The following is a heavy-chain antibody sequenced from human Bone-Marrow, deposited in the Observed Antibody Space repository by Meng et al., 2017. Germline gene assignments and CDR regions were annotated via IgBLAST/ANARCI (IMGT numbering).Heavy chain of an antibody. CDR2: NNPNSGGT. J-gene: IGHJ4*02. V-gene: IGHV1-2*06. CDR1: GYTFPHHW. D-gene: IGHD1-7*01. CDR3: ARVGGELELIDY. Sequence: QVLRAGAEVKNAGASVKFSCQVSGYTFPHHWLHWVRRAPGQGLEWMGRNNPNSGGTNYAQKFQGRVTMTRYTSISTDYMELSRLRSDDTAVYYCARVGGELELIDYWGQGTLVTVSS.